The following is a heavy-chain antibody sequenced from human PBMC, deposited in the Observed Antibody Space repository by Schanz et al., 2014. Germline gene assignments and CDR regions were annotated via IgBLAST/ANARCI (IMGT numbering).Heavy chain of an antibody. CDR3: ARGGGPEDVFDI. CDR2: ISAYTNNT. V-gene: IGHV1-18*01. J-gene: IGHJ3*02. D-gene: IGHD5-12*01. CDR1: RYTFNTYG. Sequence: QVQLVQSGAEMKKPGASVKVSCEASRYTFNTYGLNWVRQAPGQGLEWMGWISAYTNNTNYAQKVQGRVTMTTDTSTGTAYMGLSSLRSDDTAVYYRARGGGPEDVFDIWGQGTILTVSS.